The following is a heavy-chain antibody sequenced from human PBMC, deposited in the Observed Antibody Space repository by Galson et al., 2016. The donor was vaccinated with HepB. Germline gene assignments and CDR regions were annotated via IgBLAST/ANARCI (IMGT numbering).Heavy chain of an antibody. CDR1: GYTFTGYY. V-gene: IGHV1-2*02. Sequence: SVKVSCKASGYTFTGYYIHWVRQAPGQGLEWMGWINPNSGDTNFAQKFQGRVTMTRDTSISTAYMELSRLRSDDTAVYYCAREGGAAEDIVVVAAASWGQGTLVTVSS. J-gene: IGHJ4*02. D-gene: IGHD2-15*01. CDR3: AREGGAAEDIVVVAAAS. CDR2: INPNSGDT.